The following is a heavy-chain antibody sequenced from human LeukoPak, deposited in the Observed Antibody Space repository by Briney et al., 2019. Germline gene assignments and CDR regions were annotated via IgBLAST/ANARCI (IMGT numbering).Heavy chain of an antibody. V-gene: IGHV1-69*13. J-gene: IGHJ4*02. CDR1: GGTFSSYA. Sequence: AASVKVSCKASGGTFSSYAISWVRQAPGQGLEWMGGIIPIFGTANYAQKFQGRVTITADESTSTAYMELSSLRSKDTAVYYCARVGEYSPGGYWGQGTLVTVSS. CDR3: ARVGEYSPGGY. D-gene: IGHD3-10*01. CDR2: IIPIFGTA.